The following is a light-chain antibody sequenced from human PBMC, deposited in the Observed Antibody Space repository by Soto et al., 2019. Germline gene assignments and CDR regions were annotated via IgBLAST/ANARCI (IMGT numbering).Light chain of an antibody. Sequence: QPVLTQSPSASASLGASVNLTCTLSSGHSNYVIAWHQQQPEKGPRSLMNLKSDGSHSKGDGIPDRFSGSSSGAERYLTISSLQSEDEADYYCQTWGTGTVVFGGGTKVTVL. CDR3: QTWGTGTVV. CDR1: SGHSNYV. V-gene: IGLV4-69*01. J-gene: IGLJ2*01. CDR2: LKSDGSH.